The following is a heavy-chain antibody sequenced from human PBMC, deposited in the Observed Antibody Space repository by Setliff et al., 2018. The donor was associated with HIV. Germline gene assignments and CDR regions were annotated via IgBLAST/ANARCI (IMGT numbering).Heavy chain of an antibody. CDR3: ARQFWMLTTLYFDS. D-gene: IGHD3-16*01. CDR1: GGSVNSGNYH. CDR2: IYYSGST. J-gene: IGHJ4*02. V-gene: IGHV4-39*01. Sequence: PSETLSLTCSVSGGSVNSGNYHWAWIRQPAGKGLEWIGHIYYSGSTYYNPSLKSRVTISVDTSKNQFSPKLTSVTAADTAVYYCARQFWMLTTLYFDSLGPGTLVTVSS.